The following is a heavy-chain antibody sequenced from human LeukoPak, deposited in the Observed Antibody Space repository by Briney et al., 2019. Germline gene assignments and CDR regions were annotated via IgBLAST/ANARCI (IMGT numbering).Heavy chain of an antibody. CDR1: GYTFTSYG. CDR2: ISAYNGNT. CDR3: ARDYGSGSYYFRYYYGMDV. D-gene: IGHD3-10*01. J-gene: IGHJ6*02. Sequence: ASVKVSCKASGYTFTSYGISWVRQAPGQGLEWMGWISAYNGNTNYAQKLQGRVTMTTDTSTSTAYMELRSLRSDDTAVYYCARDYGSGSYYFRYYYGMDVWGQRTKVNGSS. V-gene: IGHV1-18*01.